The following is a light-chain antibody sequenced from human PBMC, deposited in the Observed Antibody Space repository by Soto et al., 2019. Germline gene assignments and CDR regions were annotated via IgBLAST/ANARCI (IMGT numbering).Light chain of an antibody. V-gene: IGLV2-14*01. CDR1: SSDVGGYNW. CDR3: SSYTSRATVV. Sequence: QSALTQPASVSGSPGQSITISCTGTSSDVGGYNWVSWYQQHPGKAPKLMIYDVSTRPSGVSNRFSGSKSGSTASLTISGLQGEDEADYFCSSYTSRATVVFGGGTQLTVL. J-gene: IGLJ2*01. CDR2: DVS.